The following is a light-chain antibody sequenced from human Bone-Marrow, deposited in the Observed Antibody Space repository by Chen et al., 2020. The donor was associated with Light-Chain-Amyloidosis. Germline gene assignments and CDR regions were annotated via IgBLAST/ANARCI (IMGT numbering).Light chain of an antibody. Sequence: SYELTQPPSVSLSPGQTARITCSADDLPTKYAYWYQQKRGQAPVLVIHRDTERPSGISERFSGSSSGTTATFTLSGVQAEDEADYHCQSADSSGTYEVRFGGGTKLTVL. J-gene: IGLJ2*01. CDR2: RDT. CDR3: QSADSSGTYEVR. CDR1: DLPTKY. V-gene: IGLV3-25*03.